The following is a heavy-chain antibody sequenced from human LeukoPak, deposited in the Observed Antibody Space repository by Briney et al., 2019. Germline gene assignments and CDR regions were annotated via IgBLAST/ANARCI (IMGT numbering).Heavy chain of an antibody. Sequence: SETLSLTCTVSGGSISSGGYYWSWIRQHPGKGLEWIGYIYYSGSTYYNPSLKSRVTISVDTSKNQFSLKLSSVTAADTAVYYCAREGDGYVPDYWGQGTLVTVSS. V-gene: IGHV4-31*03. D-gene: IGHD5-24*01. CDR1: GGSISSGGYY. CDR2: IYYSGST. J-gene: IGHJ4*02. CDR3: AREGDGYVPDY.